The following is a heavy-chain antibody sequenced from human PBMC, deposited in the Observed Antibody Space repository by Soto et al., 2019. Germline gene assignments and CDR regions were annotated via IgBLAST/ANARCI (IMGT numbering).Heavy chain of an antibody. CDR2: ISGSGGST. CDR1: GFTFSSYA. V-gene: IGHV3-23*01. CDR3: AKGTDLLWFGSWGMDV. D-gene: IGHD3-10*01. J-gene: IGHJ6*02. Sequence: EVQLLESGGGLVQPGGSLRLSCAASGFTFSSYAMSWVRQAPGKGLEWVSAISGSGGSTYYADSVKGRFTISRDNSKNTLYLQMNSLRAEDTAVYYCAKGTDLLWFGSWGMDVWGQGTTVTVSS.